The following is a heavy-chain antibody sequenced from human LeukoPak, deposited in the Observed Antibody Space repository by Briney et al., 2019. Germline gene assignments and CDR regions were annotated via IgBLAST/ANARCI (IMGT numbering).Heavy chain of an antibody. CDR1: GASISGSTYY. J-gene: IGHJ5*02. CDR2: IYYSGST. D-gene: IGHD6-13*01. Sequence: SETLSLTCTVSGASISGSTYYWGWIRQPPGKGLEWIGSIYYSGSTYYNPSLKSRVTISVDTSNNQFSLKVSSITAADTAVYYCVRLDSGIAAGSWGQGTLVTVSS. V-gene: IGHV4-39*01. CDR3: VRLDSGIAAGS.